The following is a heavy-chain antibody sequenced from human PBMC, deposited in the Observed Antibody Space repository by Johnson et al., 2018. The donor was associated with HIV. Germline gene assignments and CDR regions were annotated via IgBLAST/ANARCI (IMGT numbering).Heavy chain of an antibody. J-gene: IGHJ3*02. CDR1: GFTFSDYY. CDR3: ARPADYGDYSRDAFDI. CDR2: ISGTSSHM. D-gene: IGHD4-17*01. V-gene: IGHV3-11*04. Sequence: QVQLVESGGGVVQPGRSLRLSCAASGFTFSDYYMTWIRQAPGKGLEWISYISGTSSHMSYADSVKGRFPISRDNAKNALYLQMNSLRAEDTALYYCARPADYGDYSRDAFDIWGQGTMVTVSS.